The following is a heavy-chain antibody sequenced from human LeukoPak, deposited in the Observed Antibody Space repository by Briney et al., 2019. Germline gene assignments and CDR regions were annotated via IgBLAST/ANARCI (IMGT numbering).Heavy chain of an antibody. CDR1: DGSITCSSCY. Sequence: PSETLSLTCTVSDGSITCSSCYWAWIRQPPGKGLEWIGSLYHTGSIYYNASLRSRVTISGDTSDNQFSLKLNSVTAADTAVYYCSRRWFGGEGQWGQGTLVTVSS. V-gene: IGHV4-39*01. CDR3: SRRWFGGEGQ. J-gene: IGHJ4*02. D-gene: IGHD3-10*01. CDR2: LYHTGSI.